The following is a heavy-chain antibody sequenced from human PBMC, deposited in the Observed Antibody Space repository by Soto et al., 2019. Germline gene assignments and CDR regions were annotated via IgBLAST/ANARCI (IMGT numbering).Heavy chain of an antibody. V-gene: IGHV3-23*01. CDR2: IRGDGGQT. CDR1: GFTFTSYG. Sequence: GGYLRLSSTASGFTFTSYGMGWVSQAPGKGLQWVSTIRGDGGQTHYTDSVKGRFSISRDNSKNTVYLQMDSLRAEDTAMYFCARDVGLDSDDFFAYWGQGTQVTVSS. D-gene: IGHD3-9*01. CDR3: ARDVGLDSDDFFAY. J-gene: IGHJ4*02.